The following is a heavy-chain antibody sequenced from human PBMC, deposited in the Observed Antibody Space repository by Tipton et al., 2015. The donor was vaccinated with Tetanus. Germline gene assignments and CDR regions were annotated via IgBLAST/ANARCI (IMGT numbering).Heavy chain of an antibody. CDR2: SWYDGTDQ. Sequence: SLRLSCAASGFIFSSYGIHWVRQAPGKGLEWVAVSWYDGTDQYYADSVKGRFTLSRDNSKNTLYLQMNSLSAEDTALYYCAREADCSGGSCFSGDFDNWGQGTQVTVSS. J-gene: IGHJ4*02. D-gene: IGHD2-15*01. V-gene: IGHV3-33*01. CDR1: GFIFSSYG. CDR3: AREADCSGGSCFSGDFDN.